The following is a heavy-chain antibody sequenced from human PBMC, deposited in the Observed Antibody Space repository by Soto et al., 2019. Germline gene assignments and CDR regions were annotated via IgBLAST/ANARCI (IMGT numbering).Heavy chain of an antibody. V-gene: IGHV4-4*02. Sequence: SETLSLTCAVSVVSITSSSWWSWVRQSPAKGLEWIGEIYHSGATKYNPSLKSRVTISVDKAQNQFSLKLISVTAADTAMYYCATWPSPSSHFDAWGQAAQVTVSS. CDR3: ATWPSPSSHFDA. J-gene: IGHJ4*02. CDR2: IYHSGAT. CDR1: VVSITSSSW. D-gene: IGHD6-6*01.